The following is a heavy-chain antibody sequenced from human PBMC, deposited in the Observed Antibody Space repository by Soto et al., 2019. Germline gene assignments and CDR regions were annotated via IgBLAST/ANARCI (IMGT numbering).Heavy chain of an antibody. V-gene: IGHV4-61*08. CDR1: GGSISSGDYY. CDR2: IYYSGST. J-gene: IGHJ3*02. Sequence: SETLSVTWTVSGGSISSGDYYWSWIRQPPGKGLEWIGYIYYSGSTNYNPSLKSRVTISVDTSKNQFSLKLSSVTAADTAVYYCARGPRPKGIILRLGELSVGAFDIWGQGTMVTVSS. D-gene: IGHD3-16*02. CDR3: ARGPRPKGIILRLGELSVGAFDI.